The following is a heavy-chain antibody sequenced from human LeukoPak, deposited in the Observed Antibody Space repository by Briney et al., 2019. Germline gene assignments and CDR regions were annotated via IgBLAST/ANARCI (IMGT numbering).Heavy chain of an antibody. J-gene: IGHJ6*02. CDR3: ARGLLGCSCTSCYPSSYYYYGMDV. CDR1: GGSFSGYY. CDR2: INHSGST. Sequence: SETLSLTCAVYGGSFSGYYWSWIRQPPGKGLEWIGEINHSGSTNYNPSLKSRVTISVDTSKNQFSLKLSSVTAADTAVYYCARGLLGCSCTSCYPSSYYYYGMDVWGQGTTVTVSS. D-gene: IGHD2-2*01. V-gene: IGHV4-34*01.